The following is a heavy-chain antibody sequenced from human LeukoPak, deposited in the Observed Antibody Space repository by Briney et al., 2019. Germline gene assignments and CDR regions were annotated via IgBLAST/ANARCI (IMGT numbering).Heavy chain of an antibody. J-gene: IGHJ4*02. Sequence: SENLSRNCAVYGVSFSGYYWSWLRQPPGQGLEWIGKINQSGKTNYSPSLKRRVTISVDTSKNQFSLKLSSVTAADTAVYYCATLADSSSLGPFDYWGQGTLVTVSS. CDR3: ATLADSSSLGPFDY. CDR2: INQSGKT. D-gene: IGHD6-13*01. V-gene: IGHV4-34*01. CDR1: GVSFSGYY.